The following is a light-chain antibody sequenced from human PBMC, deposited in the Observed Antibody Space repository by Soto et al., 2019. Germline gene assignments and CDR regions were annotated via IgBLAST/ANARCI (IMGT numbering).Light chain of an antibody. CDR3: QNYKSAPNT. Sequence: DIQMTQSPSSLSASVGDRVTITCRASQDISNYLAWYLQKPGKVPKLLIYAASTLHTGVQSRFSGSGSGTVFTLAINSLQPEDVATYYCQNYKSAPNTFGRGTRLEIK. V-gene: IGKV1-27*01. CDR2: AAS. J-gene: IGKJ2*01. CDR1: QDISNY.